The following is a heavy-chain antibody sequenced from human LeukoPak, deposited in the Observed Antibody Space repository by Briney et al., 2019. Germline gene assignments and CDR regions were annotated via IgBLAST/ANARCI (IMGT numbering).Heavy chain of an antibody. CDR2: IIPIFGTA. V-gene: IGHV1-69*05. CDR3: ARDISGGFDI. J-gene: IGHJ3*02. D-gene: IGHD1-14*01. Sequence: ASVKVSCKASGGTLSSYAISWVRQAPGQGLEWMGGIIPIFGTANYAQKLQGRVTMTTDTSTSTAYMELRSLRSDDTAVYYCARDISGGFDIWGQGTMVTVSS. CDR1: GGTLSSYA.